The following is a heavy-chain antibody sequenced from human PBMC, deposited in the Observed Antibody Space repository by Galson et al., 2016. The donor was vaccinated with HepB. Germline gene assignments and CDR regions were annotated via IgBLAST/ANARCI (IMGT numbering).Heavy chain of an antibody. J-gene: IGHJ5*02. D-gene: IGHD3-16*01. CDR2: TYYRSRWYN. Sequence: CAISGDSVSSNSASWNWIRQSPSRGFEWLGRTYYRSRWYNDYAEFLRSRLSINADTSKNQFSLELRSVTAADTAIYYCARELGSWGQGTLVTVPS. CDR1: GDSVSSNSAS. CDR3: ARELGS. V-gene: IGHV6-1*01.